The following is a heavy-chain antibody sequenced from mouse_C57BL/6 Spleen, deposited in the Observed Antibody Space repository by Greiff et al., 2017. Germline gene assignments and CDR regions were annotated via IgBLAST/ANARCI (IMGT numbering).Heavy chain of an antibody. V-gene: IGHV1-54*01. CDR1: GYAFTNYL. Sequence: VQLVESGAELVRPGTSVKVSCKASGYAFTNYLIEWVKQRPGQGLEWIGVINPGSGGTNYNEKFKGKATLPADKSSSTAYMQLSSLTSDDSAVYFCARGDYDVRFAYWGQGTLVTVSA. CDR2: INPGSGGT. J-gene: IGHJ3*01. CDR3: ARGDYDVRFAY. D-gene: IGHD2-4*01.